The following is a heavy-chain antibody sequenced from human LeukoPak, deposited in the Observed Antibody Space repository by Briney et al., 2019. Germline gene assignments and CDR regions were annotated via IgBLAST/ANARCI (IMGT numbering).Heavy chain of an antibody. Sequence: ASVKVSCKASGYTFTSYYMHWVRQAPGQGLEWMGIINPSGGSTSYAQKFQGRVTMTRDTSTSTAYMELSSLRSEDTAVYYCARDREYCTNGVCLYYYGMDVWGQGTTVTVSS. V-gene: IGHV1-46*01. CDR1: GYTFTSYY. CDR3: ARDREYCTNGVCLYYYGMDV. CDR2: INPSGGST. D-gene: IGHD2-8*01. J-gene: IGHJ6*02.